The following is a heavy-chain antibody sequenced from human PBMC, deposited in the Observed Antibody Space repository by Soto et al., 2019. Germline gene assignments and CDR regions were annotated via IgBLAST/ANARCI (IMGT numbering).Heavy chain of an antibody. Sequence: QVQLVQSGAEAKKPGASVKVSCKPSGYTFTSYDINWVRQATGQGLDWLGWMNPNSGNTGYAQKFRCRITMTSDYSISTAYMELSSLTSEDTAVYYCARGLNYYDSRGYDHWGQGTLVTVSS. CDR1: GYTFTSYD. CDR3: ARGLNYYDSRGYDH. J-gene: IGHJ4*02. V-gene: IGHV1-8*01. CDR2: MNPNSGNT. D-gene: IGHD3-22*01.